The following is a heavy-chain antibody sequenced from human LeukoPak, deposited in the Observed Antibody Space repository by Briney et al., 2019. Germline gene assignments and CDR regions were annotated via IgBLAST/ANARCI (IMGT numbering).Heavy chain of an antibody. CDR1: GDSISNYY. CDR3: ARELAVAGTPNWFDP. CDR2: THTSGTT. D-gene: IGHD6-19*01. Sequence: SETLSLTCTVSGDSISNYYWSWIRQPAGKGLEWIGRTHTSGTTNYNPPLKSRVTMSVDTFKNQFSLKVNSVTAADTAVYYCARELAVAGTPNWFDPWGQGTLVTVSS. V-gene: IGHV4-4*07. J-gene: IGHJ5*02.